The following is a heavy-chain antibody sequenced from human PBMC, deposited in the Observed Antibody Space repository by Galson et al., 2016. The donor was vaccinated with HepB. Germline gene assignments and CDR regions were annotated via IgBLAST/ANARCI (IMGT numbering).Heavy chain of an antibody. Sequence: SLRLSCAASGFTFSSNWMHWVRQAPGKGLMWVSRITYDASGPSYADSVKGRFTISRDNAKNTLYLQMNSLRAEDTAVYYCAKVRYDSSSYQSPYFDHWGQGSLVTVAS. CDR3: AKVRYDSSSYQSPYFDH. CDR2: ITYDASGP. CDR1: GFTFSSNW. V-gene: IGHV3-74*01. D-gene: IGHD3-22*01. J-gene: IGHJ4*02.